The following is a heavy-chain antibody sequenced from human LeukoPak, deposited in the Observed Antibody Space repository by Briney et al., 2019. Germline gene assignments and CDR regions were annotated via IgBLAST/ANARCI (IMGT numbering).Heavy chain of an antibody. J-gene: IGHJ4*02. D-gene: IGHD3-10*01. Sequence: GESLKISCKGSGYSFTSYWIGWVRQMPGKGLEWMRIIYPGDSDTRYSPSFQGQVTISADKSISTAYLQWSSLKASDTVMYYCARRARGVINPPDYWGQGTLVTVSS. CDR3: ARRARGVINPPDY. CDR2: IYPGDSDT. CDR1: GYSFTSYW. V-gene: IGHV5-51*01.